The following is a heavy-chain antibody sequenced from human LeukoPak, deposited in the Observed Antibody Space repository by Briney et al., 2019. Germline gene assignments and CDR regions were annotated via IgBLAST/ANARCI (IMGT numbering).Heavy chain of an antibody. CDR2: IRYDGSNK. Sequence: GGSLRLSCAASGFTFSSYGMHWVRQAPGKGLEWVAFIRYDGSNKYYADSVKGRFTISRDNSKNTLYLQMNSLRAEDTAVYYCARDFARIGEGPFWDYWGQGTLVTVSP. V-gene: IGHV3-30*02. CDR3: ARDFARIGEGPFWDY. J-gene: IGHJ4*02. CDR1: GFTFSSYG.